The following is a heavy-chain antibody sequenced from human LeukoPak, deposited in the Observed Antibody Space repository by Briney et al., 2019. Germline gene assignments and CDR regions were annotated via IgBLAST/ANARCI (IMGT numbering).Heavy chain of an antibody. D-gene: IGHD3-22*01. V-gene: IGHV3-21*01. CDR3: ARDLTGFTMIVVGDNAFDI. J-gene: IGHJ3*02. CDR2: ISSSSSYI. CDR1: GFTFSSYS. Sequence: GGSLRLSCAASGFTFSSYSMNWVRQAPGKGLEWVSSISSSSSYIYYADSVKGRFTISRDNAKNSLYLQMNSLRAEDTAVYYCARDLTGFTMIVVGDNAFDIWGQGTMVTVSS.